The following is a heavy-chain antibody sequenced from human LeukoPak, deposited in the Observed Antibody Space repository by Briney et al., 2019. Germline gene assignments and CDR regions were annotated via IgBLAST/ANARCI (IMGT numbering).Heavy chain of an antibody. D-gene: IGHD3-10*01. CDR3: ARGGAVLLWFGGGSRWFDL. CDR1: GYTFTSYD. J-gene: IGHJ5*02. CDR2: MNPNSGNK. V-gene: IGHV1-8*01. Sequence: GASVKVSCKASGYTFTSYDINGVGQATGQGLEWMGWMNPNSGNKGYAQKFQGRVTMTTIPSISTAYMELSSLRSEDTAVYYCARGGAVLLWFGGGSRWFDLWGQGTLVTVSS.